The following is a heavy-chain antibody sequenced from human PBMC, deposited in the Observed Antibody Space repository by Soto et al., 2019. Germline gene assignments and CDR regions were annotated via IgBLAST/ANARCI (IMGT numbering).Heavy chain of an antibody. Sequence: PGESLKISCKGSGYSFTSYWISWVRQMPGKGLEWMGIIYPGDSDTRYSPSFQGQVTISADKSISTAYLQWSSLKASDTAMYYCARHYNRDYYGSDSSNWFDPWGQGTLVTVS. J-gene: IGHJ5*02. D-gene: IGHD3-10*01. CDR1: GYSFTSYW. V-gene: IGHV5-51*01. CDR3: ARHYNRDYYGSDSSNWFDP. CDR2: IYPGDSDT.